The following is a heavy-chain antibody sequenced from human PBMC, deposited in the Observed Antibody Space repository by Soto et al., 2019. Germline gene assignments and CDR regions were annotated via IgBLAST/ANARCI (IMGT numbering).Heavy chain of an antibody. CDR2: ISGSGGST. V-gene: IGHV3-23*01. CDR1: GFTFSSYA. J-gene: IGHJ4*02. CDR3: AKDNTVTTVSYYFDY. Sequence: WGSLRLSCAASGFTFSSYAMSRVRQAPGKGLEWVSAISGSGGSTYYADSVKGRFTISRDNSKNTLYLQMNSLRAEDTAVYYCAKDNTVTTVSYYFDYWGQGTLVTVS. D-gene: IGHD4-17*01.